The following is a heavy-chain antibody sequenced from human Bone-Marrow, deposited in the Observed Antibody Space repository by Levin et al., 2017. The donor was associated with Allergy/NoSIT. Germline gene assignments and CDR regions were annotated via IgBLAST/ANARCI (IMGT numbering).Heavy chain of an antibody. CDR3: ARDLGVLMVYAPGDY. D-gene: IGHD2-8*01. Sequence: GESLKISCKASGYTFTSYYMHWVRQAPGQGLEWMGIINPSGGSTSYAQKFQGRVTMTRDTSTSTVYMELSSLRSEDTAVYYCARDLGVLMVYAPGDYWGQGTLVTVSS. V-gene: IGHV1-46*01. CDR2: INPSGGST. CDR1: GYTFTSYY. J-gene: IGHJ4*02.